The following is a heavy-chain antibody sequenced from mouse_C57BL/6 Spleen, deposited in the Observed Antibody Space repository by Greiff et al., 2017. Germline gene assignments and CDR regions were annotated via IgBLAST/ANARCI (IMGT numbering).Heavy chain of an antibody. D-gene: IGHD2-12*01. Sequence: VQLQQPGAELVMPVASVKLSCKASGYTFTSYWMHWVKQRPGQGLEWIGEIDPSDSYTNYNQKFKGKSTLTVDKSSSTAYMQLSSLTSEDSAVYYCAGSELLPFAYWGQGTLVTVSA. CDR3: AGSELLPFAY. J-gene: IGHJ3*01. V-gene: IGHV1-69*01. CDR1: GYTFTSYW. CDR2: IDPSDSYT.